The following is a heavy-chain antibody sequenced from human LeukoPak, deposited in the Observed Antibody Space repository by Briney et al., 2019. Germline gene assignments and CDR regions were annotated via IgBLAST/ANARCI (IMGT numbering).Heavy chain of an antibody. Sequence: GGSLRLSCAASGFTFSSYGMSWVRQAPGKGLEWVSAISGSGGSTYYADSVKGRFTISRDNSKNTLYLQMNSLRADDTAVYYCAKILRSGSPDAPSDYWGQGTLVTVSS. CDR1: GFTFSSYG. D-gene: IGHD1-26*01. CDR2: ISGSGGST. J-gene: IGHJ4*02. CDR3: AKILRSGSPDAPSDY. V-gene: IGHV3-23*01.